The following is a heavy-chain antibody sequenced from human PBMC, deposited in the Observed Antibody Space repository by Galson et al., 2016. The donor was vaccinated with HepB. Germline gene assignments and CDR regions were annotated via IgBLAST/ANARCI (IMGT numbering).Heavy chain of an antibody. CDR1: GFTFSTYS. V-gene: IGHV3-48*02. D-gene: IGHD6-13*01. Sequence: FLRLSCAASGFTFSTYSMNWVRQAPGKGLEWVSYIGSGSTTIYYADSVKGRFPISRDNAKNSLHLQMNSLRDDDTAVYYCARDGGQQVVRWERLRKVYYYYPMDVWGQGTTVTVSS. CDR2: IGSGSTTI. CDR3: ARDGGQQVVRWERLRKVYYYYPMDV. J-gene: IGHJ6*02.